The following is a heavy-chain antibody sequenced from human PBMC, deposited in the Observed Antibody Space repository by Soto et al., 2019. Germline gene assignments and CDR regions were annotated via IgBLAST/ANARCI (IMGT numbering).Heavy chain of an antibody. CDR1: GFTFSSYA. V-gene: IGHV3-23*01. Sequence: EVQRLESGGGLVQPGGSLRLSCAASGFTFSSYAMSWVRQAPGKGLEWVSAISGSGGSTYYADSVKGRFTISRDNSKNTLYLQMNSLRAEDTAVYYCAKDLGGDTIAEYFQHWGQGTLVTVSS. CDR2: ISGSGGST. D-gene: IGHD2-21*02. CDR3: AKDLGGDTIAEYFQH. J-gene: IGHJ1*01.